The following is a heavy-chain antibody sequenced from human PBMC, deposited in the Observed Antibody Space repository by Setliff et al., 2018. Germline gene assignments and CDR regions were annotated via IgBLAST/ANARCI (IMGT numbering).Heavy chain of an antibody. CDR3: ARNALTGTTRKYYYYMDV. V-gene: IGHV1-69*10. CDR2: TIPLLPLP. Sequence: SVKVSCKASGGTLSTLSIAWVRQAPGQGLEWMGGTIPLLPLPNYAVKFQGRVTITADKSTSTAYIELRSLTSEDTAVYYCARNALTGTTRKYYYYMDVWGQGTMVTVSS. CDR1: GGTLSTLS. J-gene: IGHJ6*03. D-gene: IGHD1-7*01.